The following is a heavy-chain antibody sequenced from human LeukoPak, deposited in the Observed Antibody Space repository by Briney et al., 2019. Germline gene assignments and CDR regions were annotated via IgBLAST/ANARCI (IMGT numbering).Heavy chain of an antibody. J-gene: IGHJ4*02. Sequence: SVKVSCKASGGTFSSYAISWVRQAPGQGLEWMGGIIPIFGTANYAQKFQGRVTITADESTSTAYMELSSLRSENTAVYYCALDDSGGYYRIGDYWGQGTLVTVSS. CDR1: GGTFSSYA. CDR3: ALDDSGGYYRIGDY. CDR2: IIPIFGTA. D-gene: IGHD3-22*01. V-gene: IGHV1-69*13.